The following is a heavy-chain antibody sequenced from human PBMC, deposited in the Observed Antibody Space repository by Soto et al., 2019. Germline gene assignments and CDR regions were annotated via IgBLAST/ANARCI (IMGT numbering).Heavy chain of an antibody. CDR3: ARRGPGTYFDY. CDR2: ISGSGDST. Sequence: GGSLRLSCAASGFTFSNYALHWVRQAPGKGLEWVSVISGSGDSTYYADSVKGRFTISRDNSKNTLYLQMNSLRAEDTAVYYCARRGPGTYFDYWGQGTLVTVSS. D-gene: IGHD6-13*01. J-gene: IGHJ4*02. CDR1: GFTFSNYA. V-gene: IGHV3-23*01.